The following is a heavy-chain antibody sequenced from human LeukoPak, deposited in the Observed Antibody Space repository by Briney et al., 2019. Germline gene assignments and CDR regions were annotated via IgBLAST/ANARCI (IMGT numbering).Heavy chain of an antibody. D-gene: IGHD3-3*01. CDR3: AREKEITIFGVVMGSSFDI. CDR1: GFTFSSYA. J-gene: IGHJ3*02. Sequence: QPGGSLRLSCAASGFTFSSYAMHWVRQAPGKGLEWVAVISYDGSNKYYADSVKGRFTISRDNSKNTLYLQMNSLRAEDTAVYYCAREKEITIFGVVMGSSFDIWGQGTMVTVSS. CDR2: ISYDGSNK. V-gene: IGHV3-30*04.